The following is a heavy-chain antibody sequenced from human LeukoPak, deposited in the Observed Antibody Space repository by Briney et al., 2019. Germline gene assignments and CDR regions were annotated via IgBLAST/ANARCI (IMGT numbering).Heavy chain of an antibody. V-gene: IGHV3-30*18. CDR3: AKDKGNRYFDY. Sequence: GGSLRLSCAASGIAFSSYAMSWVRQVPGKGLEWVAVISSDGRNIYYADSVKGRFIISRDTSRNILFLQMNGLRADDTAIYYCAKDKGNRYFDYWGQGTLVTISS. D-gene: IGHD3-16*02. CDR2: ISSDGRNI. J-gene: IGHJ4*02. CDR1: GIAFSSYA.